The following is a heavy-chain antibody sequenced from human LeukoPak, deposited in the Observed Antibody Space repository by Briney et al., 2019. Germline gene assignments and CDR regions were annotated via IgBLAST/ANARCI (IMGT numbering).Heavy chain of an antibody. V-gene: IGHV1-3*03. CDR2: INTGNGNT. J-gene: IGHJ4*02. Sequence: ASVKVSCKASGYTFTNYAMHWVRQAPGQRLEWMGWINTGNGNTKYSQEFQGRVTITRDASANTAYMELSSLRSEDMAVYYCARAVKYRSGPLTDLLPYYFDYWGQGTLVTVSS. CDR3: ARAVKYRSGPLTDLLPYYFDY. CDR1: GYTFTNYA. D-gene: IGHD6-19*01.